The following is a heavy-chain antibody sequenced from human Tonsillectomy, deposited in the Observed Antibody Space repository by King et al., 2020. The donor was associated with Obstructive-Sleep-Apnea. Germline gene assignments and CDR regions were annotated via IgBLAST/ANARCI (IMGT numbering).Heavy chain of an antibody. CDR3: AGITMVRGVIGY. CDR1: GFTFSSYW. V-gene: IGHV3-7*03. CDR2: IKQDGSEK. Sequence: VQLVESVGGLVQPGGSLRLSCAASGFTFSSYWMSWVRQAPGKGLEWVANIKQDGSEKYYVDSVEGRFTISKDNAKNSLYLQMNSLRAEDTAVYYCAGITMVRGVIGYWGQGTLVTVSS. J-gene: IGHJ4*02. D-gene: IGHD3-10*01.